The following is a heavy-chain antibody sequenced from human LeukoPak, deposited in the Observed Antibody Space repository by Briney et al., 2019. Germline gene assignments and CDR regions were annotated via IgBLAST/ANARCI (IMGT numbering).Heavy chain of an antibody. V-gene: IGHV3-13*01. CDR3: ARVAKERVGGVYYFDY. Sequence: SGGSLRLSCAASGFTFSDYDMHWVRQATGKGLECVSAIGTAGDTYYTGSVKGRLTISRENAKNSLYLQMNSLRAGDTAVYYCARVAKERVGGVYYFDYWGQGTLVTVSS. CDR1: GFTFSDYD. J-gene: IGHJ4*02. D-gene: IGHD1-1*01. CDR2: IGTAGDT.